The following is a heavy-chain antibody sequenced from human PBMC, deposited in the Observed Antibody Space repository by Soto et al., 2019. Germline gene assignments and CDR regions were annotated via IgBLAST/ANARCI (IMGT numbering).Heavy chain of an antibody. V-gene: IGHV1-18*01. CDR3: ARDPHSITYYYDSSGYRWFDP. J-gene: IGHJ5*02. D-gene: IGHD3-22*01. CDR2: ISAYNGNT. CDR1: GYTFTSYG. Sequence: ASVKVSCKASGYTFTSYGISWVRQAPGQGVEWMGWISAYNGNTNYAQKLQGRVTMTTDTSTSTAYMELRSLRSDDTAVYYCARDPHSITYYYDSSGYRWFDPWGQGTLVTVS.